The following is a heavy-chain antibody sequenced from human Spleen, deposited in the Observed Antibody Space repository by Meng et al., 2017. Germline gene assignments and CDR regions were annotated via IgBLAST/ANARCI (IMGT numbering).Heavy chain of an antibody. V-gene: IGHV3-66*02. CDR2: IYSGGSA. J-gene: IGHJ4*02. CDR3: ARLSYSSGWSEFDY. D-gene: IGHD6-19*01. Sequence: GESLKISCAASGFTFSSYEMNWVRQAPGKGLEWVSVIYSGGSADYADSVKGRFTISRDNSKNTLYLQMNSLRAEDTAVYYCARLSYSSGWSEFDYWGQGTLVTVSS. CDR1: GFTFSSYE.